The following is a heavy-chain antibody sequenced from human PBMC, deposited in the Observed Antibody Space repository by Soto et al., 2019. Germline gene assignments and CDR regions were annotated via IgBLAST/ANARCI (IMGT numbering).Heavy chain of an antibody. CDR2: INHSGST. J-gene: IGHJ4*02. V-gene: IGHV4-34*01. CDR1: GGSFSGYY. Sequence: PSETLSLTCAVYGGSFSGYYWSWIRQPPGKGLEWIGEINHSGSTNYNPSLKSRVTISVDTSKNQFSLKLSSVTASVLVVYCRARVDHYSCQGPLRTVS. CDR3: ARVDHY.